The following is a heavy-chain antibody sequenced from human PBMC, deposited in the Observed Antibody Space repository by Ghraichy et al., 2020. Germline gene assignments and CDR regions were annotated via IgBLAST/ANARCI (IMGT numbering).Heavy chain of an antibody. V-gene: IGHV3-23*01. CDR2: ISGSGGST. CDR3: AKDLEDGYSSSCPDY. Sequence: AGSLRLSCAASGFTFSSYAMSWVRQAPGKGLEWVSAISGSGGSTYYADSVKGRFTISRDNSKNTLYLQMNSLRAEDTAVYYCAKDLEDGYSSSCPDYWGQGTLVTVSS. J-gene: IGHJ4*02. CDR1: GFTFSSYA. D-gene: IGHD6-13*01.